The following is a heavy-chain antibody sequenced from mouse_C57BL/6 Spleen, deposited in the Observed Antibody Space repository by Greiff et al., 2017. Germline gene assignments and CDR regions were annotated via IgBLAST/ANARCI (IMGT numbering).Heavy chain of an antibody. CDR1: GFTFSDYG. D-gene: IGHD1-1*01. Sequence: EVKLMESGGGLVKPGGSLKLSCAASGFTFSDYGMHWVRQAPEKGLEWVAYISSGSSTIYYADTVKGRFTISRDNAKNTLFLQMTSLGSEDTAMYYCARPTEYCDVWGTGTTVTGSS. V-gene: IGHV5-17*01. CDR2: ISSGSSTI. CDR3: ARPTEYCDV. J-gene: IGHJ1*03.